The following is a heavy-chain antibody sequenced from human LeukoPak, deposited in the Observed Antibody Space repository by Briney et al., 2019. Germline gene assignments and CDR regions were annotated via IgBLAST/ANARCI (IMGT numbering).Heavy chain of an antibody. CDR2: ISYDGSNK. CDR1: GFTFSSYA. J-gene: IGHJ5*02. Sequence: GGSLRLSCAASGFTFSSYAMHWVRQAPGKGLEWVAVISYDGSNKYYADSVKGRFTISRDNSKNTLYLQMNSLRAEDAAVYYCARDHKYSSGRFDPWGQGTLVTVSS. CDR3: ARDHKYSSGRFDP. D-gene: IGHD6-25*01. V-gene: IGHV3-30-3*01.